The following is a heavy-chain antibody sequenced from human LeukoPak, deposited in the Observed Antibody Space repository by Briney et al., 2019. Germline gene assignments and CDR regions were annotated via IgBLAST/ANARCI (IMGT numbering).Heavy chain of an antibody. J-gene: IGHJ4*02. CDR2: ISGSGSST. CDR3: AKCAPIGNLTAGDDY. V-gene: IGHV3-23*01. D-gene: IGHD6-19*01. CDR1: GFTFNNYA. Sequence: GGSLRLSCAASGFTFNNYAISWVRQAPGKGLEWVSAISGSGSSTYYADSVKGRFTISRDNSKNTVNLQMNSLRAEETAVYYCAKCAPIGNLTAGDDYWGQGTLVTVSS.